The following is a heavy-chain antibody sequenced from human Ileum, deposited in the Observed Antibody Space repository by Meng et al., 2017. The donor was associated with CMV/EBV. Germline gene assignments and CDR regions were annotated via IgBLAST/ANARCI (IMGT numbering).Heavy chain of an antibody. V-gene: IGHV1-69*05. Sequence: QVQLVQSGAEVKEAGSSLTVSCKASGGTCSGFAINWGRKAPGQGLEWVGGIVNFLGTTIHAQKFRGRVTFTRDESTDTAYLEVNNMTAEDTAIYFCARSPRWGWSLDLDYWGQGSLVTVSS. CDR3: ARSPRWGWSLDLDY. CDR1: GGTCSGFA. D-gene: IGHD3/OR15-3a*01. CDR2: IVNFLGTT. J-gene: IGHJ4*02.